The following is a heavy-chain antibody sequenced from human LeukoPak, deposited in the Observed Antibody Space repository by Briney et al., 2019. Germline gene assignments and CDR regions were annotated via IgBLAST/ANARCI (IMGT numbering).Heavy chain of an antibody. CDR1: GGSISSSNW. Sequence: KPSGTLSLTCAVSGGSISSSNWWSWVRQPPGKGLEWIGEINHSGSTNYNPSLKSRVTISVDKSKNQFSLKLSSVTAADTAVYYCARDPGYYDILTGYYRTYYFDYWGQGTLVTVSS. CDR2: INHSGST. V-gene: IGHV4-4*02. D-gene: IGHD3-9*01. J-gene: IGHJ4*02. CDR3: ARDPGYYDILTGYYRTYYFDY.